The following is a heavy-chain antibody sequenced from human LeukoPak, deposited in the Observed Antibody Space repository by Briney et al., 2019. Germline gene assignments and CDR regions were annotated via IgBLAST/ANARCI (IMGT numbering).Heavy chain of an antibody. V-gene: IGHV3-7*01. CDR1: GFAFSSSW. D-gene: IGHD2-2*01. CDR2: IKQDGSET. J-gene: IGHJ6*03. Sequence: GGSLRLSCAAAGFAFSSSWMSWVRQAPGKGLEWVANIKQDGSETYYVDSLKGRFTVSRDNAKNSVYLQMNNLRAEDTAVYYCARRAPGYCITTSCPDTYYYYYYMDVWGKGTTVTVSS. CDR3: ARRAPGYCITTSCPDTYYYYYYMDV.